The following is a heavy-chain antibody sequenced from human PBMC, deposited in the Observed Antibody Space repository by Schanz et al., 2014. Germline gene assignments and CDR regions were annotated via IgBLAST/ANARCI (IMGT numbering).Heavy chain of an antibody. CDR1: GFTFSSYG. V-gene: IGHV3-NL1*01. D-gene: IGHD3-16*01. CDR3: AREGLGADY. J-gene: IGHJ4*02. Sequence: QVQLVESGGDVVQPGRSLRLSCAASGFTFSSYGMHWVRQAPGKGLEWVAVIYSGGSTFYTDSMKGRFTISRDNAKNSLYLQVNRLRAEDTAVYYCAREGLGADYWGQGTLVTVSS. CDR2: IYSGGST.